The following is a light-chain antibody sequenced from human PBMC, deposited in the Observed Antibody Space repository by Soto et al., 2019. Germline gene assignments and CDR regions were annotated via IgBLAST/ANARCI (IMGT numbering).Light chain of an antibody. Sequence: QSALTQPASVSGSPGQSITISCTGTSSDIGNYNLVSWYQQHPGKAPKLIIYEGTKRPSGVSNRFSGSKSGNTASLTISGLQAEDEAEYYYCSFAGSRGIFGSGTKVTVL. CDR3: CSFAGSRGI. CDR1: SSDIGNYNL. V-gene: IGLV2-23*01. J-gene: IGLJ1*01. CDR2: EGT.